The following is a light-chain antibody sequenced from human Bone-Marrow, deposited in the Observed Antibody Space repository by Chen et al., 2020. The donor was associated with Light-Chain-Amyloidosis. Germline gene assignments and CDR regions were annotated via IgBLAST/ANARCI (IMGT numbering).Light chain of an antibody. CDR2: END. J-gene: IGLJ3*02. V-gene: IGLV6-57*01. Sequence: NFMLTQPHSVSESPGKTVIISCTRSSGSIATNYVQWYPQRPGSSPTTVIYENDQRPSGVPDRFSGSIDRSSNSVSLTISGLKTEDEADYYCQSYQGSSQGVFGGGTKLTVL. CDR3: QSYQGSSQGV. CDR1: SGSIATNY.